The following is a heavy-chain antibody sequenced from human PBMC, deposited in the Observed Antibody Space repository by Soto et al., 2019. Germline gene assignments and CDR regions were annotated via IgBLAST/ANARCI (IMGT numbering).Heavy chain of an antibody. D-gene: IGHD1-26*01. CDR2: IFSNDEK. CDR3: ARIDSGSYYIYYYYGMDV. CDR1: GFSLSNARMG. Sequence: QVTLKESGPVLVKPTETLTLTCTVSGFSLSNARMGVSWIRQPPGKALEWLAHIFSNDEKSYSTSLKSRLTISKDXXNXQXXLTMTNMDPVDTATYYCARIDSGSYYIYYYYGMDVWGQGTTVTVSS. J-gene: IGHJ6*02. V-gene: IGHV2-26*01.